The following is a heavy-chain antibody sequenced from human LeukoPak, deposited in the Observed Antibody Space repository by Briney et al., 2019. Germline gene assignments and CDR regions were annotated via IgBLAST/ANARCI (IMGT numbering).Heavy chain of an antibody. CDR1: GYTFTSYG. CDR3: ARDREWIQPDEAVFDY. CDR2: INPSGGST. J-gene: IGHJ4*02. D-gene: IGHD5-18*01. V-gene: IGHV1-46*01. Sequence: ASVKVSCKASGYTFTSYGISWVRQAPGQGLEWMGIINPSGGSTSYAQKFQGRVTMTRDTSTSTVYMELSSLRSEDTAVYYCARDREWIQPDEAVFDYWGQGTLVTVSS.